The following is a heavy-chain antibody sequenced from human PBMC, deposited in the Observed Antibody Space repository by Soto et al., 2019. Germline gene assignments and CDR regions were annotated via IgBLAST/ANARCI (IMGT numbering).Heavy chain of an antibody. CDR1: GYTFTSYG. V-gene: IGHV1-18*01. Sequence: ASVKVSCKASGYTFTSYGISWVRQAPGQGLEWMGWISAYNGNTNYAQKLQGRVTMTTDTSTSTAYMELRSLRSDDTAVYYCARRQGWYRPTAGYYYYMDVWGKGTTVTVSS. CDR3: ARRQGWYRPTAGYYYYMDV. D-gene: IGHD6-13*01. J-gene: IGHJ6*03. CDR2: ISAYNGNT.